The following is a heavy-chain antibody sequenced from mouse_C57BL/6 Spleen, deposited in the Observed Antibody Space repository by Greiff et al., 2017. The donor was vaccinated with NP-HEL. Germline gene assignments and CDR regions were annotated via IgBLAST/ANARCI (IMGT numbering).Heavy chain of an antibody. Sequence: VQLKESGGDLVKPGGSLKLSCAASGFTFSSYGMSWVRQTPDKRLEWVATISSGGSYTYYPDSVKGRFTISRENAKNTLYLQMSSLKSEDTAMYYCAMITTYYAMDYWGQGTSVTVSS. D-gene: IGHD1-1*01. V-gene: IGHV5-6*01. CDR3: AMITTYYAMDY. CDR1: GFTFSSYG. J-gene: IGHJ4*01. CDR2: ISSGGSYT.